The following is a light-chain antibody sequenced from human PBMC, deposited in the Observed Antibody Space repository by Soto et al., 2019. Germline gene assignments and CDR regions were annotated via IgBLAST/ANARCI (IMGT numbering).Light chain of an antibody. V-gene: IGKV3-11*01. Sequence: EIVLTQSPVTLSLSPGQRATLSCRASQSVSSNHLGWYQQKPGQPPRLLIYDTYKRATGIPARFSGSGSGTDFTLTISSLEPEDFAVYYCQQRSNYWTFGQGTKVDIK. CDR1: QSVSSN. CDR2: DTY. CDR3: QQRSNYWT. J-gene: IGKJ1*01.